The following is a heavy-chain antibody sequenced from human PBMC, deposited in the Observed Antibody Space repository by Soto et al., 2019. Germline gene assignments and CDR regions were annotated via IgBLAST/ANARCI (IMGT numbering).Heavy chain of an antibody. CDR1: GFTFSAYP. CDR2: TSSDGSKK. D-gene: IGHD3-16*01. Sequence: QVQLVESGGGVVQPGRSLRLSCAASGFTFSAYPMHWVRQAPGKGLEWVAVTSSDGSKKYYTDSVRGRFIISRDNSKNTLYLEMNSLRVEDTAVYYCGRDWGRCGWFRGGDYWGQGTLVTVSS. CDR3: GRDWGRCGWFRGGDY. J-gene: IGHJ4*02. V-gene: IGHV3-30-3*01.